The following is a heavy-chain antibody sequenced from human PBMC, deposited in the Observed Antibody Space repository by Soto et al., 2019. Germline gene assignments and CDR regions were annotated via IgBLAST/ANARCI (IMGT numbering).Heavy chain of an antibody. CDR1: GGTFSSYA. CDR2: IIPIFGTA. J-gene: IGHJ6*02. V-gene: IGHV1-69*01. D-gene: IGHD5-18*01. CDR3: ARGWSYGSAYYYYYGMDV. Sequence: QVQLVQSGAEVKKPGSSVKVSCKASGGTFSSYAISWVRQAPGQGREWMGGIIPIFGTANYAQKFQGRVTITADESTSTAYMELSSLRSEDKAVYYCARGWSYGSAYYYYYGMDVWGQGTTVTVSS.